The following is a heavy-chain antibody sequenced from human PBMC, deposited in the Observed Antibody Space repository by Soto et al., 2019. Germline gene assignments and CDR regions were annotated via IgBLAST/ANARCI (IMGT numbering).Heavy chain of an antibody. Sequence: QVQLQESGPGLVKPSQTLSLTCTVSGGSISSINFYWSWIRQHPGKGLEWIGYIYYSGRTSYTPSLKSRVTISADTSKNQFSLKLSTVTVADTAVYYCAGGYSVGYLGNWFDPWGQGTLVTVSS. CDR1: GGSISSINFY. D-gene: IGHD3-22*01. CDR2: IYYSGRT. CDR3: AGGYSVGYLGNWFDP. V-gene: IGHV4-31*03. J-gene: IGHJ5*02.